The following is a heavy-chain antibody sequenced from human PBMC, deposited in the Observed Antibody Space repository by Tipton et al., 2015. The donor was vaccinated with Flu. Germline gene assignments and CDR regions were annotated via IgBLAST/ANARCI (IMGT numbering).Heavy chain of an antibody. CDR1: GGTFSSYA. D-gene: IGHD6-19*01. J-gene: IGHJ6*03. CDR3: AKFGGWDFYYYYYMDV. CDR2: ISGSGGST. Sequence: SGAEVKKPGSSVKVSCKASGGTFSSYAISWVRQAPGKGLEWVSAISGSGGSTYYADSVKGRFTISRDNSKNTLYLQMNSLRAEDTAVYYCAKFGGWDFYYYYYMDVWGKGTTVTVSS. V-gene: IGHV3-23*01.